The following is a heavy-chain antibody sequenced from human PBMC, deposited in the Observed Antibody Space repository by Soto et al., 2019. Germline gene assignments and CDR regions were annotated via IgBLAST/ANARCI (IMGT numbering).Heavy chain of an antibody. V-gene: IGHV1-2*02. CDR1: GYTLSDYF. D-gene: IGHD6-13*01. J-gene: IGHJ3*02. CDR2: INPNTGDT. Sequence: QVQLLQSGAEVRKPGASVRVSCEASGYTLSDYFIQWVRKAPGQGLEWMGWINPNTGDTHDAQKVQCRVTMTRDTSTNTAYMELNRLTSEEPAVYFCTREGVGIGTGGTGNDAFDIWGPGTKVTGS. CDR3: TREGVGIGTGGTGNDAFDI.